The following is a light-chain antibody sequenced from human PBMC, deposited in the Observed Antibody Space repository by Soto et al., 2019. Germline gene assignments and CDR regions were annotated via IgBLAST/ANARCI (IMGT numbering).Light chain of an antibody. V-gene: IGLV3-21*02. CDR2: DNA. J-gene: IGLJ3*02. CDR3: HVWDSFSDHPV. CDR1: NIGSKS. Sequence: SYELTQPPSVSAAPGQRAWITCGGNNIGSKSVHWYQQKPGQAPVLVVYDNANRPSGIPERLSGSNSGNTATLTISRVEAGDEADYYCHVWDSFSDHPVFGGGTKLTVL.